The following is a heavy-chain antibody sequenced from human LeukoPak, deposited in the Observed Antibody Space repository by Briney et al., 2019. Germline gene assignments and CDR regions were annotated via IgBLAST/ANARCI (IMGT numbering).Heavy chain of an antibody. Sequence: GGSLRLSCAASGFSFGSYGMHWVRQSPGKGLEWVAAISYDGGNKYSADSVKGRFTISRDNSKNTLYLQMNSLRAEDTAVYYCAKETSEYSSSSTWFDPWGQGTLVTVSS. CDR3: AKETSEYSSSSTWFDP. CDR1: GFSFGSYG. D-gene: IGHD6-6*01. J-gene: IGHJ5*02. V-gene: IGHV3-30*18. CDR2: ISYDGGNK.